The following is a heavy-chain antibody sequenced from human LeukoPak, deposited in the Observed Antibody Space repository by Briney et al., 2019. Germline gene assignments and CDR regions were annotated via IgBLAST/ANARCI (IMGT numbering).Heavy chain of an antibody. V-gene: IGHV3-33*01. CDR3: ARDPSLDY. Sequence: GRSLRLSCAASGFTFSTFAMHWVRQAPGKGLEWVAVIWSDGSNQYYADSVRGRFTISRDNAKNSLYLQMNSLRAEDTAVYYCARDPSLDYWGQGTLVTVSS. J-gene: IGHJ4*02. CDR2: IWSDGSNQ. CDR1: GFTFSTFA.